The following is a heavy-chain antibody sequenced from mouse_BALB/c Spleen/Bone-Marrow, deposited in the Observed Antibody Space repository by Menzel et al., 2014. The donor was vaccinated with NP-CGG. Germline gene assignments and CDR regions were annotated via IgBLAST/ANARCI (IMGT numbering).Heavy chain of an antibody. V-gene: IGHV5-17*02. CDR1: GFTFSSFG. Sequence: EVKLVESGGGLVQPGWSRKLSCAASGFTFSSFGTHWVRQAPEKGLEWVAYISSGSSTIYYADTVMGRFTISRDNPKNTLFLQMTSLRSEDTAMYYCARSGSSSGYFDYWGQGTTLTVSS. CDR3: ARSGSSSGYFDY. D-gene: IGHD1-1*01. CDR2: ISSGSSTI. J-gene: IGHJ2*01.